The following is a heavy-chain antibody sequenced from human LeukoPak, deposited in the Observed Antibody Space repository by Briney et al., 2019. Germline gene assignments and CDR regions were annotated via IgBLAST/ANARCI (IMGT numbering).Heavy chain of an antibody. V-gene: IGHV4-34*01. CDR3: ARGRPIAGYYYYGMDV. J-gene: IGHJ6*02. Sequence: SETLSLTCAVYGGSFSGYYWSWIRQPPGKGLEWIGEINHSGSTNYNPSLKSRVTISVDTSKNQFSLKLSSVTAADTAVYYCARGRPIAGYYYYGMDVWGQGTTVTVSS. CDR2: INHSGST. D-gene: IGHD6-13*01. CDR1: GGSFSGYY.